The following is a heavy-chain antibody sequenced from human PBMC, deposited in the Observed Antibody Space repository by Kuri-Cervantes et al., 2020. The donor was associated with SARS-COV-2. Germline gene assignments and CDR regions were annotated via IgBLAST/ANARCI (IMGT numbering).Heavy chain of an antibody. D-gene: IGHD6-19*01. J-gene: IGHJ6*02. V-gene: IGHV4-4*02. Sequence: GSLRLSCAVSGGSISNSNWWSWVRQPPGKGLEWIGEIYHSGSTNYNPSFKSRVTISVDKSKNQFSLKLSSVTAADTAVYYCAREGIAVAGHYYGMDVWGQGTTVAVSS. CDR3: AREGIAVAGHYYGMDV. CDR1: GGSISNSNW. CDR2: IYHSGST.